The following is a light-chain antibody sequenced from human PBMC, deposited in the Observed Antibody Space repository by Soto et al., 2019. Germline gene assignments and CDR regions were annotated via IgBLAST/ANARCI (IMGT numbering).Light chain of an antibody. V-gene: IGLV2-14*01. CDR3: SSHTSSSTWV. Sequence: QSALTQPASVSGSPGQSITISCTGTSSDIGCYNYVSWYQQHPDKAPKLMIYEVSNRPSGVSNRFSGSKSGNTASLTISGLQAEDEADYYCSSHTSSSTWVFGGGTKLTVL. CDR2: EVS. CDR1: SSDIGCYNY. J-gene: IGLJ3*02.